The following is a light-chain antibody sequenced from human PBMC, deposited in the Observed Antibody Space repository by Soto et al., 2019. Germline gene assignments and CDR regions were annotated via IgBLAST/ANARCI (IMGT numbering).Light chain of an antibody. V-gene: IGLV4-69*01. CDR2: VDSDGSH. Sequence: QLVLTQSPSASASLGASVKLTCTLSSGHSSYAIAWHQHQSEKGPRYLMRVDSDGSHNKGDGIPDRFSGSSSGAERYLTISSLQSEDEADYYCQTWDTGMVFGGGTKLTVL. J-gene: IGLJ2*01. CDR3: QTWDTGMV. CDR1: SGHSSYA.